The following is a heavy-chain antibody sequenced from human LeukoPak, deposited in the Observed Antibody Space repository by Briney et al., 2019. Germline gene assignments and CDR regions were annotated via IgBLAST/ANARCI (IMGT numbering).Heavy chain of an antibody. CDR3: SKRGSDSPSCFQH. D-gene: IGHD2-21*02. J-gene: IGHJ1*01. CDR1: GFTFSSYA. Sequence: GGSLRLSCAASGFTFSSYAMMWVRQAPGKGLDWVSTISVSGGSPNYADSVKGRFTISRDNSKNTLFLQMNSLRVEDTAVYYCSKRGSDSPSCFQHWGQGTLVTVSS. V-gene: IGHV3-23*01. CDR2: ISVSGGSP.